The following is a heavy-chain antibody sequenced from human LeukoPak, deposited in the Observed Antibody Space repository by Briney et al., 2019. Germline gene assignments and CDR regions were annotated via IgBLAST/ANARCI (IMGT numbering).Heavy chain of an antibody. V-gene: IGHV3-30*18. CDR1: GFTFSNYC. J-gene: IGHJ3*02. Sequence: PGGSLRLSCAASGFTFSNYCMHWVRQAPGKGLEWVVVISHDGSNNNYADSVKGRFTISRDNSNNTLYLQMNSMSAEDTAVYYCAKDRYGGSREAFDIWGQGTMVTVSS. CDR2: ISHDGSNN. D-gene: IGHD1-26*01. CDR3: AKDRYGGSREAFDI.